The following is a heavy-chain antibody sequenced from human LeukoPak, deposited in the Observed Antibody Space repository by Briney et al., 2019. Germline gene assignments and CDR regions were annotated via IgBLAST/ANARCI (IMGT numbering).Heavy chain of an antibody. CDR2: IHYSGST. CDR3: ARGVGSSWYQD. Sequence: SATLSINWNGSGASSSGRRYSWRWLRHHPGKKLEWVGSIHYSGSTYYNPSLKSRVTISRDMSMNQFSLKLRSVTAADTAVYHCARGVGSSWYQDWGQGTLVTVSS. J-gene: IGHJ4*02. CDR1: GASSSGRRYS. V-gene: IGHV4-39*07. D-gene: IGHD6-13*01.